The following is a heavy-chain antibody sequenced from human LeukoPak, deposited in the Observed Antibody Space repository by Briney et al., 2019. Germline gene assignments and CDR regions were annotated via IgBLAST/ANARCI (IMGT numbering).Heavy chain of an antibody. J-gene: IGHJ3*02. V-gene: IGHV3-11*01. Sequence: GGSLRLSCAASGFTFSDYYMTWIRQAPGKGLEWVSYITNSDNSMYYADSVKGRFTISRDNAKNSLHLQMNSLRAEDTAVYYCARIWPSVAAFDIWGQGTMVTVSS. CDR3: ARIWPSVAAFDI. D-gene: IGHD2-15*01. CDR2: ITNSDNSM. CDR1: GFTFSDYY.